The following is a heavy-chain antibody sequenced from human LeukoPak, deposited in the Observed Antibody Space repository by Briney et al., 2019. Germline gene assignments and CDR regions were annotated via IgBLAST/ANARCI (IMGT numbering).Heavy chain of an antibody. D-gene: IGHD6-13*01. CDR2: IGTVGDT. CDR1: GFIFRTSD. J-gene: IGHJ2*01. V-gene: IGHV3-13*01. Sequence: GGSLRLSCAASGFIFRTSDMHWVRHAPGKGLEWVSAIGTVGDTYYPGSVKGRFTISRDDAKNSLYLQMDNLRAGDTAIYYCTREGRSSNWADWYFDLWGRGTLVTVSS. CDR3: TREGRSSNWADWYFDL.